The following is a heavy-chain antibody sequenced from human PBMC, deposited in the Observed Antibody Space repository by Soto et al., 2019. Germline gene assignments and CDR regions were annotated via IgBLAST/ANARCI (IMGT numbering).Heavy chain of an antibody. CDR1: GGSISSGDYY. Sequence: PSETLSLTCTVSGGSISSGDYYWSWIRQPPGKGLEWIGYIYYSGSTYYNPSLKSRVTISVDTSKNQFSLKLSSVTAADTAVYYCAREGPFDYYGSGSYYPRFSFDYWGQGTLVTVS. V-gene: IGHV4-30-4*01. J-gene: IGHJ4*02. CDR3: AREGPFDYYGSGSYYPRFSFDY. CDR2: IYYSGST. D-gene: IGHD3-10*01.